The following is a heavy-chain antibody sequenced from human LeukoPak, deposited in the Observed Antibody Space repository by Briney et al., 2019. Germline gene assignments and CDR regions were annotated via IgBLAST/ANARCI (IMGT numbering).Heavy chain of an antibody. CDR2: IRYDGSNK. D-gene: IGHD6-19*01. V-gene: IGHV3-30*02. CDR3: AKGSKAVLFTRDYYMDV. CDR1: GFTFSSYG. Sequence: GGSLRLSCAASGFTFSSYGIHWVRQAPGKGLEWVAFIRYDGSNKNYADSVKGRFTISRDNSKNTLYLQMNSLRAEDTAVYYCAKGSKAVLFTRDYYMDVWGKGTTVTISS. J-gene: IGHJ6*03.